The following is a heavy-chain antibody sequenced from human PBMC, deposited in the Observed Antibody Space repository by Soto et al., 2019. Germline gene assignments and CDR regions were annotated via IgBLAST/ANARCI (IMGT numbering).Heavy chain of an antibody. D-gene: IGHD6-19*01. CDR1: GYTFTNND. J-gene: IGHJ4*02. CDR2: MNPNSDNT. V-gene: IGHV1-8*01. CDR3: ARGRGRWSSGWYLDC. Sequence: QVQLVQSGAEVKKPGASVKVSCKASGYTFTNNDINWVRQATGQGLEWMGWMNPNSDNTVHAQRFQGRVTMTRNASISTAYMELSSLKSEDTAVYYCARGRGRWSSGWYLDCWGQGTLVTVSS.